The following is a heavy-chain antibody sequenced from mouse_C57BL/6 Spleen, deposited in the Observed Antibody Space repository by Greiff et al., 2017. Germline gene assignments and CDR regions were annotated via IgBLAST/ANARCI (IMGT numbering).Heavy chain of an antibody. D-gene: IGHD2-5*01. V-gene: IGHV1-61*01. J-gene: IGHJ3*01. CDR1: GYTFTSYW. CDR2: IYPSDSET. Sequence: QVQLQQPGAELVRPGSSVKLSCKASGYTFTSYWMDWVKQRPGQGLEWIGNIYPSDSETHYNQKFKDKATLTVDKSSSTAYMQLSSLTSEDSAVYYGARRETWSNCRSWFAYWGQGTLVTVSA. CDR3: ARRETWSNCRSWFAY.